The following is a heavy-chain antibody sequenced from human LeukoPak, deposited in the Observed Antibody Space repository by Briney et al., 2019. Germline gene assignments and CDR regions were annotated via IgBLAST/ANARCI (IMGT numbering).Heavy chain of an antibody. CDR2: ISAYNGNT. V-gene: IGHV1-18*01. CDR1: GYTFTSYG. J-gene: IGHJ5*02. CDR3: ARVDIVVVPAENWFDP. Sequence: ASVKVSCKASGYTFTSYGISWVRQAPGQGLEWMGWISAYNGNTNYAQKLQGRVTMTTDTSTGTAYMELRSLRSDDTAVYYCARVDIVVVPAENWFDPWGQGTLVTVSS. D-gene: IGHD2-2*01.